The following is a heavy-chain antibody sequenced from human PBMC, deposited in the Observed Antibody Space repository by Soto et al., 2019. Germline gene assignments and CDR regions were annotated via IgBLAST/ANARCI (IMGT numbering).Heavy chain of an antibody. CDR3: ARGFRITMVRGVRGSYYYYGMDV. J-gene: IGHJ6*02. CDR2: IIPIFGTA. D-gene: IGHD3-10*01. CDR1: GVTFSSYA. V-gene: IGHV1-69*06. Sequence: SVKVSGKASGVTFSSYAISWVRQAPGQGLEWMGGIIPIFGTANYAQKFQGRVTITADKSTSTAYMELSSLRSEDTAVYYCARGFRITMVRGVRGSYYYYGMDVWGQGTTVTVSS.